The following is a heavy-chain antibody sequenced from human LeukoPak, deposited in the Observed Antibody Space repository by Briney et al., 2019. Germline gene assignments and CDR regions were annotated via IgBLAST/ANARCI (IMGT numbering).Heavy chain of an antibody. J-gene: IGHJ3*02. CDR3: AREGDPYYYGSGSSNDAFDI. Sequence: ASVKVSCKASGYTFTGYYMHWVRQAPGQGLEWMGRINPNSGGTNYAQKFQGRVTMTRDTSISTAYMELSRLRSDDTAAYYCAREGDPYYYGSGSSNDAFDIWGQGTMVTVSS. CDR2: INPNSGGT. V-gene: IGHV1-2*06. CDR1: GYTFTGYY. D-gene: IGHD3-10*01.